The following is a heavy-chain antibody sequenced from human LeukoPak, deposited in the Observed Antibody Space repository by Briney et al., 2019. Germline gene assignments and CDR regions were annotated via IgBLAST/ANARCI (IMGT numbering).Heavy chain of an antibody. Sequence: PSETLSLTCTVSGGSISSGGSYWSWIRQHPGKGLEWIGYIYYSGSTYYNPSLKSRVTISVDTSKNQFSLKLSSVTAADTAVYYCARGRGPPESDYGDYVSRAHLYYFDYWGQGTLVTVSS. D-gene: IGHD4-17*01. CDR1: GGSISSGGSY. CDR2: IYYSGST. CDR3: ARGRGPPESDYGDYVSRAHLYYFDY. V-gene: IGHV4-31*03. J-gene: IGHJ4*02.